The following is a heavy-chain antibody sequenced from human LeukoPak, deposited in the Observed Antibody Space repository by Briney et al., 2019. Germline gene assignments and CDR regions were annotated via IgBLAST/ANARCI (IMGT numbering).Heavy chain of an antibody. CDR3: ARDGTAMAKGYYYYGMDV. Sequence: ASVKVSCKASGGTFSSYAISWVRQAPGQGLEWMGWISAYNGNTNYAQKLQGRVTMTTDTSTSTAYMELRSLRSDDTAVYYCARDGTAMAKGYYYYGMDVWGQGTTVTVSS. CDR1: GGTFSSYA. J-gene: IGHJ6*02. D-gene: IGHD5-18*01. V-gene: IGHV1-18*01. CDR2: ISAYNGNT.